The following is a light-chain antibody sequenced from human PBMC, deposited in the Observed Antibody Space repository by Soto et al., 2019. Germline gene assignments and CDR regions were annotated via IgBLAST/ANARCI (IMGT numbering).Light chain of an antibody. CDR3: QRYNNSPPWT. CDR1: QSVSSN. J-gene: IGKJ1*01. Sequence: EIVMTQSPATLSVSPGERATLSCRASQSVSSNLARYQQKPGQAPRLLIYGASTRATGIPDRFSGSGSGTEFTLTIRSMQSDDFAVYYCQRYNNSPPWTFGQGTKVEI. CDR2: GAS. V-gene: IGKV3-15*01.